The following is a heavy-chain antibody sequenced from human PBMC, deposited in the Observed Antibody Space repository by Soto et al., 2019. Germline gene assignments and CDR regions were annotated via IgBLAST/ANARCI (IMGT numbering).Heavy chain of an antibody. CDR3: ARGATVTQYDY. Sequence: KASETLSLTCTVSCVSVSSGSFYWAWIRQPPGEGLEWIGFGSYSGTTNYKPSLKSRVTISVDTSRSQISLKVSSLTAADTAVYYCARGATVTQYDYWGQGTLVTVSS. CDR2: GSYSGTT. J-gene: IGHJ4*02. CDR1: CVSVSSGSFY. V-gene: IGHV4-61*01. D-gene: IGHD4-17*01.